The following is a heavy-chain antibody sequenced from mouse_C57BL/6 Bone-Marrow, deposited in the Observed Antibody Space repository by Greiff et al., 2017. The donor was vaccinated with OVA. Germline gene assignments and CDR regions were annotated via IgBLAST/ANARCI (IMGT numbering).Heavy chain of an antibody. CDR2: IDPSDSYT. D-gene: IGHD2-5*01. J-gene: IGHJ2*01. CDR1: GYTFTSYW. CDR3: ARGDYSNY. Sequence: QVQLQQPGAELVKPGASVKLSCKASGYTFTSYWMQWVKQRPGQGLEWIGEIDPSDSYTNYHQKFKGKATLTVDTSSSTAYMQFSSLTSEDSAVYYCARGDYSNYWGKGTTLTVSS. V-gene: IGHV1-50*01.